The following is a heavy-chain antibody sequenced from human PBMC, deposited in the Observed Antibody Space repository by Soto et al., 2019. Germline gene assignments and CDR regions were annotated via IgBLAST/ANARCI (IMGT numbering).Heavy chain of an antibody. D-gene: IGHD1-1*01. J-gene: IGHJ2*01. CDR3: AREVPSQYFDL. CDR1: GGSFSDYY. CDR2: INHSGST. V-gene: IGHV4-34*01. Sequence: QVRLQQWGAGLLKPSETLPLTCAVYGGSFSDYYWTWIRQPPGKGLEWIGEINHSGSTNYNPSLKSXXTXSXXTSKNQFSLKLNSVTAADTAVYYCAREVPSQYFDLWGRGTPVTVSS.